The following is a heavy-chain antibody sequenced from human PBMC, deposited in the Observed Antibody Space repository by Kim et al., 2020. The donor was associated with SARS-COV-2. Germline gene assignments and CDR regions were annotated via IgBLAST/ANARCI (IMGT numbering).Heavy chain of an antibody. D-gene: IGHD3-3*01. Sequence: GGSLRLSCAASGFTFSSYGMHWVRQAPGKGLEWVAVISYDGSNKYYADSVKGRFTISRDNSKNTLYLQMNSLRAEDTAVYYCAKGDLFGWVVTTIEINWFDPWGQGTLVTVSS. J-gene: IGHJ5*02. CDR2: ISYDGSNK. V-gene: IGHV3-30*18. CDR3: AKGDLFGWVVTTIEINWFDP. CDR1: GFTFSSYG.